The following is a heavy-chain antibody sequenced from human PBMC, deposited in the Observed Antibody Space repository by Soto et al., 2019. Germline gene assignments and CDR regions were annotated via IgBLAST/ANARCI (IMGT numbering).Heavy chain of an antibody. CDR3: AREDYGGRPGY. J-gene: IGHJ4*02. CDR2: INPNSGGT. Sequence: ASVKVSCKASGYTFTGYYMHWVRQAPGQGLEWMGWINPNSGGTNYAQKFQGWVTMTRDTSISTAYMELSSLRSEDTAVYYCAREDYGGRPGYWGQGTLVTVSS. CDR1: GYTFTGYY. V-gene: IGHV1-2*04. D-gene: IGHD4-17*01.